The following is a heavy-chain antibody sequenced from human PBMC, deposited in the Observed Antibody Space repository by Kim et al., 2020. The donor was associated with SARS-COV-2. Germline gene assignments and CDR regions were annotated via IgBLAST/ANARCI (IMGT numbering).Heavy chain of an antibody. CDR3: ARVDRNYDRLTGYSGDAFDI. V-gene: IGHV4-59*01. Sequence: SETLSLTCTVSGGSISSSYWSWIRQPPGKGLEWIGYIYYSGSTNYNPSLKSRVTISLDTSKNQFSLKLSSVTAADTAVYYCARVDRNYDRLTGYSGDAFDIWGQGTMVTVSS. J-gene: IGHJ3*02. CDR2: IYYSGST. CDR1: GGSISSSY. D-gene: IGHD3-9*01.